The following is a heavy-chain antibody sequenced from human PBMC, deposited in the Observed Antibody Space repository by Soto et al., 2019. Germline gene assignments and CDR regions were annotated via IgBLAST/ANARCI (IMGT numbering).Heavy chain of an antibody. CDR1: LFTFSSYA. Sequence: GGSLRLSCAASLFTFSSYAMHWVRQAPCKVLEWVAVITNDGMNKYYADSVKGRFTITRDNSKNKLYLQMNSRRGEDTAVYYCARPVYGSGSYAYYYYYGMDVWGQGTTVTVSS. V-gene: IGHV3-30*04. D-gene: IGHD3-10*01. CDR3: ARPVYGSGSYAYYYYYGMDV. J-gene: IGHJ6*02. CDR2: ITNDGMNK.